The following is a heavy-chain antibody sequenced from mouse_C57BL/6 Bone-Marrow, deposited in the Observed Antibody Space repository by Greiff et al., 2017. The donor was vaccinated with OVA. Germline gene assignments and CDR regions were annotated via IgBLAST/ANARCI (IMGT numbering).Heavy chain of an antibody. CDR3: ARRDYGGWVAMDY. CDR1: GYTFTSYW. D-gene: IGHD2-4*01. CDR2: IDTSDSYT. V-gene: IGHV1-69*01. J-gene: IGHJ4*01. Sequence: QVQLQQPGAELVMPGASVKLSCKASGYTFTSYWMHWVQQRPGQGLEWIGEIDTSDSYTNYNQKFKGKSTLTVDKSSSTAYMQLSSLTSEDSAVYYCARRDYGGWVAMDYWGQGTSVTVSS.